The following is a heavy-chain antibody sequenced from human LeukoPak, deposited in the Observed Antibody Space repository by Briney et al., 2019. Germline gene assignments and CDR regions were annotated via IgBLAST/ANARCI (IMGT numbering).Heavy chain of an antibody. Sequence: GGSLRLSCAASGFTFSSYAMSWVRQAPGKGLEWVSAISGSGGSTYYADSVKGRFTISRDNSKNTLYLQMNSLRAEDTAVYYCAKDLAYCGGDCYSERTTDYWGQGTLVTVSS. V-gene: IGHV3-23*01. D-gene: IGHD2-21*02. CDR3: AKDLAYCGGDCYSERTTDY. J-gene: IGHJ4*02. CDR1: GFTFSSYA. CDR2: ISGSGGST.